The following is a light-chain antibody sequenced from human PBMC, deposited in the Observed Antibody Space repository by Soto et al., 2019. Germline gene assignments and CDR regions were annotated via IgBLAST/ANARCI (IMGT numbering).Light chain of an antibody. CDR2: QDS. V-gene: IGLV3-1*01. Sequence: SYELTQPPSVSVSPGQTASITCSGDKLGDKYACWYQQNPGQSTVLVIYQDSKRTSGIPERFSGSNSGNTATLAISGTQAMDDADYSWQAWDSSIVLFGGGTKLTVL. CDR3: QAWDSSIVL. J-gene: IGLJ2*01. CDR1: KLGDKY.